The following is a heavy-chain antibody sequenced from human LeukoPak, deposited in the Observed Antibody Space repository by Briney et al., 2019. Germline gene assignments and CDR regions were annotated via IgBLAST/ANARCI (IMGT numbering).Heavy chain of an antibody. V-gene: IGHV4-61*02. J-gene: IGHJ6*03. Sequence: SETLSLTCTVSGGSISSGSYYWSWIRQPAGKGLEWIGRIYTSGSTNYNPSLKSRVTISVDTSKNQFSLKLSSVTAADTAVYYCARGKFSMDVWGKGTTVIVSS. CDR1: GGSISSGSYY. CDR3: ARGKFSMDV. CDR2: IYTSGST.